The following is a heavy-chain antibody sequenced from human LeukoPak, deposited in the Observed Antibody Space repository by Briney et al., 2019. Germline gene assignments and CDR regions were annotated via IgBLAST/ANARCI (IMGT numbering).Heavy chain of an antibody. V-gene: IGHV3-23*01. CDR1: GFTFSSYG. J-gene: IGHJ4*01. Sequence: GASLRLSCAASGFTFSSYGMSWVRQAPGKGLEWVSAISGSGGSTYYADSVKGRFTISRDNCKNTLYLQITSLRAADTALYYCAKWATRNSYFHSSGHGPLFSVSS. D-gene: IGHD4-23*01. CDR3: AKWATRNSYFHS. CDR2: ISGSGGST.